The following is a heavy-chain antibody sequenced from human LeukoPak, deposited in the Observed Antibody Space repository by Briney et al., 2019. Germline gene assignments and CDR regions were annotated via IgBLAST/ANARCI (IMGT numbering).Heavy chain of an antibody. CDR3: AKEGSNGDFDY. CDR2: ISGSGGST. J-gene: IGHJ4*02. CDR1: GFTFSSYA. D-gene: IGHD1-26*01. Sequence: GGSLRLSCAASGFTFSSYAMNWVRQAPGKGLEWVSGISGSGGSTYYADSVKGRFTISRDNSKNTLYLKMNSLRAEDTAVYYCAKEGSNGDFDYWGQGTLVTVSS. V-gene: IGHV3-23*01.